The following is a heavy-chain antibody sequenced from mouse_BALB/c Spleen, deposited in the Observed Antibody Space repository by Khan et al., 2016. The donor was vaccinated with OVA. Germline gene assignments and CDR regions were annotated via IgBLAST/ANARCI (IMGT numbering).Heavy chain of an antibody. V-gene: IGHV1-77*01. CDR1: GYTFTDYV. CDR2: IYPGRGST. CDR3: AKNYASWFAY. Sequence: QVQLKQSGPELVKPGASVKMSCKASGYTFTDYVINWVKQRTGQGLEWIGEIYPGRGSTYYNEKFKGKATLTADKSSNTAYMQLSSLTSEDSAVYFCAKNYASWFAYWGQGTLVTVSA. J-gene: IGHJ3*01.